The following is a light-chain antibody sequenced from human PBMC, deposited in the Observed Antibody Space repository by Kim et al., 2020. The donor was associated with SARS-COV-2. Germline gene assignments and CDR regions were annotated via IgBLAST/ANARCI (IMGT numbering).Light chain of an antibody. J-gene: IGLJ2*01. CDR3: SSYTSSTTLV. CDR2: DVS. V-gene: IGLV2-14*01. Sequence: LTQPASVSGSPGQSITISCTGTSSDVGGYNYVSWYQQHPGEAPKLMIYDVSQRPSGVSNRFSGSKSGNTASLTISGLQAEDEGDYYCSSYTSSTTLVFGGGTQLTVL. CDR1: SSDVGGYNY.